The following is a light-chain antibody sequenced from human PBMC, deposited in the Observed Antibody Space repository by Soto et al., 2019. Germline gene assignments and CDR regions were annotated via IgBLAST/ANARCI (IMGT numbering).Light chain of an antibody. Sequence: DIVMTQSPLSLPVTPGEPASISCRSSQSLLHSNGYNYLDWYLQKPGQSPQLLIYLGSNRASGVPDRFSGSGSGTDFTLTISRVQAEDVGVYYCMQALQTLPTFGQGTKVEIK. CDR2: LGS. CDR1: QSLLHSNGYNY. V-gene: IGKV2-28*01. J-gene: IGKJ1*01. CDR3: MQALQTLPT.